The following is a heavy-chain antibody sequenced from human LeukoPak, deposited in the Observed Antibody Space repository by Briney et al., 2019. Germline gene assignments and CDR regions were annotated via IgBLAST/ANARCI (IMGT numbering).Heavy chain of an antibody. Sequence: PGGSLRLSCAASGFTFSSYWMSWVRQAPGKGLEWVANIKKDGSEKYYVDSVKGRFTISRDNAKNSLYLQMNSLRAEDTALYYCATRYASGPIADYWGQGTLVTVSS. D-gene: IGHD3-10*01. J-gene: IGHJ4*02. CDR3: ATRYASGPIADY. CDR2: IKKDGSEK. CDR1: GFTFSSYW. V-gene: IGHV3-7*03.